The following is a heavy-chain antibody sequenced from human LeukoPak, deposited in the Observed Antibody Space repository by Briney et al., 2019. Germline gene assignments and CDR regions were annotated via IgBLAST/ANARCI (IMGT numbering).Heavy chain of an antibody. CDR3: ARGIPYFDY. CDR2: IYTGGST. V-gene: IGHV3-53*01. Sequence: GGSLRLSCAASGFTVSSNYVSWVRQAPGRGLEWVSVIYTGGSTYYADSVEGRFTISRDNSKNTLYLLMNSLRAEDTAVYYCARGIPYFDYWGQGTLVTVSS. CDR1: GFTVSSNY. J-gene: IGHJ4*02.